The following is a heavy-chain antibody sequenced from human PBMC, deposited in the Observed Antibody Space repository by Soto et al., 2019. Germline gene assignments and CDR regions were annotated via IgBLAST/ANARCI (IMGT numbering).Heavy chain of an antibody. D-gene: IGHD2-15*01. CDR1: GFTFTSSA. J-gene: IGHJ3*02. Sequence: ASVKVSCTASGFTFTSSAMQWVRQARGQRLEWIGWIVVGSGNTNYAQKFQERVTITRDMSTSTAYMELSSLRSEDTAVYYCAADGPLYCSGGSCYPGDAFDIWGQGTMVTVSS. CDR2: IVVGSGNT. V-gene: IGHV1-58*02. CDR3: AADGPLYCSGGSCYPGDAFDI.